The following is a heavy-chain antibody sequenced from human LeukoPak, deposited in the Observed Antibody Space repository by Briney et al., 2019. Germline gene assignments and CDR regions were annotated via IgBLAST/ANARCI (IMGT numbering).Heavy chain of an antibody. J-gene: IGHJ4*02. CDR2: INHSGST. CDR3: ARDPGIAAAGNNYFDY. CDR1: GGSFSGYY. V-gene: IGHV4-34*01. Sequence: SETLSLTCGVYGGSFSGYYWNWIRQPPGKGLECIGEINHSGSTNYNPSLKSRVTISVDTSKNQFSLKLSSVTAADTAVYYCARDPGIAAAGNNYFDYWGQGTLVTVSS. D-gene: IGHD6-13*01.